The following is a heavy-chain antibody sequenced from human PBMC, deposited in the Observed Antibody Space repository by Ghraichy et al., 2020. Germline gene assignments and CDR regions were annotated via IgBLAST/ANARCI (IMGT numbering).Heavy chain of an antibody. CDR2: IRSSSSHI. D-gene: IGHD5-18*01. J-gene: IGHJ3*02. CDR3: ASKREEQPRFAFDI. Sequence: LSLTCAASGFTFSSYTMNWVRQAPGKGLEWVSSIRSSSSHIYYADSVKGRFTISRDNAKNSLYLQMNSLRPEDTAVYYCASKREEQPRFAFDIWGQGTMVTGSS. CDR1: GFTFSSYT. V-gene: IGHV3-21*01.